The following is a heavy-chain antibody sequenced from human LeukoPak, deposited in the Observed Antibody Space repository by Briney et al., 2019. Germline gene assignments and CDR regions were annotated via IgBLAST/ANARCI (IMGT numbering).Heavy chain of an antibody. CDR3: ASSRLRLGELSGAFDI. CDR2: INHSGST. V-gene: IGHV4-34*01. Sequence: SETLSLTCAVYGGSLSGYHWNWIRQSPGKGLEWIGEINHSGSTNYSPSLKSRVTISVDTSKNQFSLKLSSVTAADTAVYYCASSRLRLGELSGAFDIWGQGTMVTVSS. D-gene: IGHD3-16*02. CDR1: GGSLSGYH. J-gene: IGHJ3*02.